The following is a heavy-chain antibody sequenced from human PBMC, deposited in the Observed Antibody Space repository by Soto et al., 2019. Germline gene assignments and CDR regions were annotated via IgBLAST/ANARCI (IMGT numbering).Heavy chain of an antibody. J-gene: IGHJ5*02. CDR3: ARGMQAGRPKNWFDP. CDR2: ISYDGSNK. Sequence: PGGSLRLSCAASGFTFSSYAMHWVRQAPGKGLEWVAVISYDGSNKYYADSVKGRFTISRDNSKNTLYLQMNSLRAEDTAVYYCARGMQAGRPKNWFDPWGQGTLVTVSS. V-gene: IGHV3-30-3*01. CDR1: GFTFSSYA. D-gene: IGHD2-8*01.